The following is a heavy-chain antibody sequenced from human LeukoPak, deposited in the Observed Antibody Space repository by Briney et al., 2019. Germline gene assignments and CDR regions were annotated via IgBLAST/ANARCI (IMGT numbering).Heavy chain of an antibody. J-gene: IGHJ4*02. D-gene: IGHD6-19*01. Sequence: GGSLRLSCAASGFTFSSYWMSWVRQAPGKGLEWVANIKQDGSEKYYVDSVKGRFTISRDNAKNSLYLQMNSLRAEDTAVYYCARESSSGWYKLFDYWCQGTLVTVSS. V-gene: IGHV3-7*03. CDR1: GFTFSSYW. CDR2: IKQDGSEK. CDR3: ARESSSGWYKLFDY.